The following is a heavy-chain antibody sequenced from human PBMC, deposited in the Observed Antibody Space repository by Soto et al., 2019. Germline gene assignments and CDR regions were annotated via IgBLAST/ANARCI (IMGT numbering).Heavy chain of an antibody. Sequence: QVQLVQSGAEVKKPGASVKVSCKASGCTFTDNYIHWVRQAPGQGLEWMALINPTTGDTKPAQKFQGRVTVTWDTSISTAYMDLGRLRSEDTAKYYCARGYCSSIGCSHFFDFWGQGTLVTVSS. D-gene: IGHD2-2*01. V-gene: IGHV1-2*02. J-gene: IGHJ4*02. CDR2: INPTTGDT. CDR3: ARGYCSSIGCSHFFDF. CDR1: GCTFTDNY.